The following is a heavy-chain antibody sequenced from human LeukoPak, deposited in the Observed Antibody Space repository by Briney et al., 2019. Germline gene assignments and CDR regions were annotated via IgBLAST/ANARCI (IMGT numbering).Heavy chain of an antibody. CDR1: GLTVSSNY. D-gene: IGHD3-10*01. V-gene: IGHV3-53*01. J-gene: IGHJ4*02. Sequence: GGSLRLSCAASGLTVSSNYMSWVRQAPGKGLYWVSVINSGSSTYYAASVKGRSTISRDNSKNTLYLQMNSLGAEDTAVYYCASILRSSSGYYFDYWGQGTLVTVSS. CDR3: ASILRSSSGYYFDY. CDR2: INSGSST.